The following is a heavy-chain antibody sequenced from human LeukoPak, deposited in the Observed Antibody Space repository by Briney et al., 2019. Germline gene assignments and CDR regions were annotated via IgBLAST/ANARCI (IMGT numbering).Heavy chain of an antibody. CDR2: ISGSSGYT. V-gene: IGHV3-11*05. Sequence: PGGSLRLSCAASAFSFSDYYMTCIRQAPGKGLEWVSHISGSSGYTNYAESVKGRFTISRDNGKNSLYLRMDRLRPEDTAVYYCARADSSSWFDYWGQGALITVSS. CDR1: AFSFSDYY. J-gene: IGHJ4*02. D-gene: IGHD6-13*01. CDR3: ARADSSSWFDY.